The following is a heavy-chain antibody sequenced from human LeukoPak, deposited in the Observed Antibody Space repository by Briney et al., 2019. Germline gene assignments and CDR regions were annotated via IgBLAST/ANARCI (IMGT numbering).Heavy chain of an antibody. CDR2: IYYSGST. J-gene: IGHJ4*02. CDR1: AGSISSYY. Sequence: SETLSLTCTDSAGSISSYYWSWFRQHPGKRLQWIGYIYYSGSTNYNPSLTSRVNITVDTSKNQFSLKLSSITAASTAAYYCARVTPLPNFFWSGYPASYYFDYWGQGTLVTVSS. V-gene: IGHV4-59*01. CDR3: ARVTPLPNFFWSGYPASYYFDY. D-gene: IGHD3-3*01.